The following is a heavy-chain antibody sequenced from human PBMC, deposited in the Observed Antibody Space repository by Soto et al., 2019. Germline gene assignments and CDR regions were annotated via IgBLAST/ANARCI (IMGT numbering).Heavy chain of an antibody. V-gene: IGHV4-61*01. D-gene: IGHD3-3*01. Sequence: PSETLSLTCTVSGGSVSSGSYYWSWIRQPPGKGLEWIGYISYSGITNYNPSLKSRVTISVDTSKNQFSLKLSSVTAADTAVYYCARGEYYDFWSGYSVWFDPWGQGTLVTVSS. CDR1: GGSVSSGSYY. J-gene: IGHJ5*02. CDR3: ARGEYYDFWSGYSVWFDP. CDR2: ISYSGIT.